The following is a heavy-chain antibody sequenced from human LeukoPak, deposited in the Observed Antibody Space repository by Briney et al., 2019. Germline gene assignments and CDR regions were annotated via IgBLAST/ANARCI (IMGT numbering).Heavy chain of an antibody. CDR2: IYYDGST. Sequence: NPSETLSLTCTVSGGSISYSYYWGWIRQPPGKGLEWVGHIYYDGSTYYNPSLKSRVTISIDTSKNQFSLKLSSVTAADTAVYYCARSSSWYSLHAFDIWGQGTMVTVSS. V-gene: IGHV4-39*07. D-gene: IGHD6-13*01. CDR3: ARSSSWYSLHAFDI. CDR1: GGSISYSYY. J-gene: IGHJ3*02.